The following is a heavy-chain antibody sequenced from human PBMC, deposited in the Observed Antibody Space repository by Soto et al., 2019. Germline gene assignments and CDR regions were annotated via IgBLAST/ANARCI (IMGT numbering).Heavy chain of an antibody. CDR2: MNPNSGNT. Sequence: ASVKVSCKASGYTFTSYDINWVRQATGQGLEWMGWMNPNSGNTGYAQKFQGRVTMTRNTSISTAYMELSSLRSEDTAVYYCARAYRGYSYRELRYRGPGTLLTVSS. V-gene: IGHV1-8*01. J-gene: IGHJ4*02. D-gene: IGHD5-18*01. CDR1: GYTFTSYD. CDR3: ARAYRGYSYRELRY.